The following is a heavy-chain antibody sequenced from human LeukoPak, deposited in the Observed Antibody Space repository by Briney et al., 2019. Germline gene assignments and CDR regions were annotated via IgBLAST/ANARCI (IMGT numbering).Heavy chain of an antibody. Sequence: SETLSLTCTVSGGSISSYYWSWIRQPPGKGLEWIGYVYYSGSTNYNPSLKSRVTISVDKSKNQFSLKLSSVTAADTAVYYCAREETVADTHIDYWGQGTLVTVTS. J-gene: IGHJ4*02. CDR1: GGSISSYY. CDR2: VYYSGST. CDR3: AREETVADTHIDY. D-gene: IGHD6-19*01. V-gene: IGHV4-59*12.